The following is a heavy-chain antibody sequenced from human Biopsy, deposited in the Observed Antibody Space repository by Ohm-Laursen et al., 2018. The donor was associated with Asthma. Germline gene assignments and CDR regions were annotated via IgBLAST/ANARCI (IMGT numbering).Heavy chain of an antibody. V-gene: IGHV4-30-4*01. J-gene: IGHJ6*01. D-gene: IGHD4-17*01. CDR3: ARVRRYGDIFFGVDV. CDR2: AHFSGST. Sequence: TLSFTCTVSGGYIDSHDWSWCWIRQSPGKGLQWLGYAHFSGSTHYNPSLDRRIRMSVDTSKSQVSLSLTSVSAADTAVYFCARVRRYGDIFFGVDVWGQGTTVTVSS. CDR1: GGYIDSHDWS.